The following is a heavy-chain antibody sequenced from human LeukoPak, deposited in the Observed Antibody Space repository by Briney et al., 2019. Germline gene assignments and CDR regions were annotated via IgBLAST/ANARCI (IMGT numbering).Heavy chain of an antibody. CDR2: INHSGST. J-gene: IGHJ6*03. D-gene: IGHD6-13*01. V-gene: IGHV4-34*01. CDR3: ARGYSSSWYSSWYYYYYMDV. Sequence: GSLRLSCTASGFTFGDYAMSWIRQPPGKGLEWIGEINHSGSTNYNPSLKSRVTISVDTSKNQFSLKLSSVTAADTAVYYCARGYSSSWYSSWYYYYYMDVWGKGTTVTVSS. CDR1: GFTFGDYA.